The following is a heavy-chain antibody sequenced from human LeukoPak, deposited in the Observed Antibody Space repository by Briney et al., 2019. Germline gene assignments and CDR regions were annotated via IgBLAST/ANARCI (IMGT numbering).Heavy chain of an antibody. CDR2: ISGSGGST. D-gene: IGHD3-10*01. V-gene: IGHV3-23*01. Sequence: PGGSLRLSCAASGFTFSSYGMSWVRQAPGKGLEWVSAISGSGGSTYYADSVKGRFTISRDNSKNTLYLQMNSLRAEDTAVYYCAKGSGSHEYYYYYMDVWGKGTTVTISS. J-gene: IGHJ6*03. CDR3: AKGSGSHEYYYYYMDV. CDR1: GFTFSSYG.